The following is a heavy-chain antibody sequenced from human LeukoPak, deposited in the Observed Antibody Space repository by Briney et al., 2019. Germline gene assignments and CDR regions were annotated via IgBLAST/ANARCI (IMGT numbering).Heavy chain of an antibody. CDR2: TYYRSQWSH. D-gene: IGHD1-26*01. CDR3: AKRGGATEAFDF. J-gene: IGHJ3*01. CDR1: GDSVSSNTAT. Sequence: SQTLSLTCAISGDSVSSNTATWNWIRQSPSRGLEWLGRTYYRSQWSHDSAVSLKGRIAINPDTSKNQFSLQLNSVTPEDTAVYYCAKRGGATEAFDFWGQGTMVTVSS. V-gene: IGHV6-1*01.